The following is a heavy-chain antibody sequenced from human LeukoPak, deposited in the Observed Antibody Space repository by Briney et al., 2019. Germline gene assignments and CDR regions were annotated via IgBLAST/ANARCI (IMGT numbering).Heavy chain of an antibody. CDR2: ISAYNGNT. CDR3: ARLSNYYDSSGYYLYYFDY. J-gene: IGHJ4*02. V-gene: IGHV1-18*01. CDR1: GYTFTSYG. Sequence: ASVKVPCKASGYTFTSYGISWVRQAPGQGLEWMGWISAYNGNTNYAQKLQGRVTMTTDTSTSTAYMELRSLRSDDTAVYYCARLSNYYDSSGYYLYYFDYWGQGTPVTVSS. D-gene: IGHD3-22*01.